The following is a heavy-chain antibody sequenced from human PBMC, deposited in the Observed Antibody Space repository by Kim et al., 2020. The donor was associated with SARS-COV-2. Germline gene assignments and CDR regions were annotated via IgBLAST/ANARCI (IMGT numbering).Heavy chain of an antibody. D-gene: IGHD3-16*02. CDR2: YTSAST. V-gene: IGHV4-4*07. Sequence: YTSASTNYNPSLKSRVTMSVDMSKSQCSLKLSSVTAADTAVYYCASALGHWGQGTLVTVSS. J-gene: IGHJ4*02. CDR3: ASALGH.